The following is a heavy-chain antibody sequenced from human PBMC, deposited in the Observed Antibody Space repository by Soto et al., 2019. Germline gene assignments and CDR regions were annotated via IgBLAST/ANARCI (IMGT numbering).Heavy chain of an antibody. CDR3: ASWIPRGSSNY. D-gene: IGHD3-10*01. CDR1: GGTFSSYA. V-gene: IGHV1-69*06. Sequence: ASVKVSFKASGGTFSSYAISWVRQAPGQGLEWMGGIIPIFGTANYAQKFQGRVTITADKSTSTAYMELSSLRSEDTAVYYCASWIPRGSSNYWGQGTLVTVSS. CDR2: IIPIFGTA. J-gene: IGHJ4*02.